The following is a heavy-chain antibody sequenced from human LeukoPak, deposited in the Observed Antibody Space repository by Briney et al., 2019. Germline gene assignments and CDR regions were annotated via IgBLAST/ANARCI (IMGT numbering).Heavy chain of an antibody. CDR1: GFTFSSYG. V-gene: IGHV3-30*18. CDR2: ISYDGSNK. Sequence: QPGGSLRLSCAASGFTFSSYGMHWVRQAPGKGLEWVAVISYDGSNKYYADSVKGRFTISRDNSKNTLYLQMSSLRAEDTAVYYCAKGAVYYDSSGYSPGEYFQHWGQGTLVTVSS. J-gene: IGHJ1*01. D-gene: IGHD3-22*01. CDR3: AKGAVYYDSSGYSPGEYFQH.